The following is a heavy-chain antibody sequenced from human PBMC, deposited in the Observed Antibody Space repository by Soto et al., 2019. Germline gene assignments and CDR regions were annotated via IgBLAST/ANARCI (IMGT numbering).Heavy chain of an antibody. CDR2: IYHSGST. J-gene: IGHJ5*02. D-gene: IGHD3-3*01. V-gene: IGHV4-4*02. CDR3: ARSDYDFWNGYSNWFDP. CDR1: GGSISSSNW. Sequence: SETLSLTCAVSGGSISSSNWWSWVRQPPGKGLEWIGEIYHSGSTNYNPSLKSRVTISVDKSKNQFSLKLSSVTAADTAVYYCARSDYDFWNGYSNWFDPWGQGTPVTVSS.